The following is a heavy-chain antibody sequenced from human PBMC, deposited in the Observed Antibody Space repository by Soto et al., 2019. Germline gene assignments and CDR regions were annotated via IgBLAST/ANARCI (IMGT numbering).Heavy chain of an antibody. D-gene: IGHD3-22*01. V-gene: IGHV1-18*04. CDR3: SRYRDSSGYYDRCIDAFDI. J-gene: IGHJ3*02. Sequence: ASGKVSCKASGYTFTSYGISWVRQAPGQGLEWMGWISAYNGNTNYAQTLQGRVTMTTDTSTSTAYMELRSLRSDDTAVYYCSRYRDSSGYYDRCIDAFDIWGQGTMVTVSS. CDR2: ISAYNGNT. CDR1: GYTFTSYG.